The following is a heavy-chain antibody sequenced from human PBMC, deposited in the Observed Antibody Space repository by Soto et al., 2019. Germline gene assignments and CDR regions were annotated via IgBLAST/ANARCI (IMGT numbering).Heavy chain of an antibody. Sequence: SETLSLTCTVSGGSISSGGYYWSWIRQHPGKGLEWIGYIYYSGSTYYNPSLKSRVTISVDTSKNQFSLKLSSVTAADTAVYYCARGPLGSGDCSSTSCSTWGDYYYYMDVWGKGTTVTVSS. CDR2: IYYSGST. D-gene: IGHD2-2*01. J-gene: IGHJ6*03. CDR3: ARGPLGSGDCSSTSCSTWGDYYYYMDV. CDR1: GGSISSGGYY. V-gene: IGHV4-31*03.